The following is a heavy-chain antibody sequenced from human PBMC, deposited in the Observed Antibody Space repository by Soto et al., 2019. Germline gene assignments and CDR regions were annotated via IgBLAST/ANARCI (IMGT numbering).Heavy chain of an antibody. D-gene: IGHD5-12*01. Sequence: ASVKVSCKASGYTFTSYGIIWVRQAPGQGLEWMGWISAYNGNTNYAQKLQGRVTMTTDTSTSTAYMELRSLRSDDTAVYYCARSHYSGYDWGLYYYSYYMYVWGNGTTVTVSS. V-gene: IGHV1-18*01. CDR3: ARSHYSGYDWGLYYYSYYMYV. J-gene: IGHJ6*03. CDR2: ISAYNGNT. CDR1: GYTFTSYG.